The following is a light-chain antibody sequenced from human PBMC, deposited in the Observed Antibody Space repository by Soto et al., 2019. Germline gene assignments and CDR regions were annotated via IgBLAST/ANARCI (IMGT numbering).Light chain of an antibody. CDR1: QGISSY. CDR2: AAS. Sequence: DIQLTQSPSFLSASVGDRVTITCRASQGISSYLAWYQQKPGKAPKLLIYAASTLQSWVPSRFRGSGSGTEFTLTISRLQPEDFATYYCQQLNSYPYTFGKGTKLEIK. CDR3: QQLNSYPYT. J-gene: IGKJ2*01. V-gene: IGKV1-9*01.